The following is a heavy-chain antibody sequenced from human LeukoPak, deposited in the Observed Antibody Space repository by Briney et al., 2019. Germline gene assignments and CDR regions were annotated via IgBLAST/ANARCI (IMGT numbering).Heavy chain of an antibody. D-gene: IGHD3-3*01. CDR2: INPNSSGT. Sequence: ASVKVSCKASGYTFTGYYLHWVRQAPGQGLEWMGWINPNSSGTNYAQKFQGRVTMTRDTSISTAYMELGRLRSDDTAVYYCARDGFLDLYYFNYWGQGTLVTVSS. CDR3: ARDGFLDLYYFNY. V-gene: IGHV1-2*02. J-gene: IGHJ4*02. CDR1: GYTFTGYY.